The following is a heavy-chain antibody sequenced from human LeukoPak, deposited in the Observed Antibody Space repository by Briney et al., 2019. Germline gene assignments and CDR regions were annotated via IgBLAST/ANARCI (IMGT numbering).Heavy chain of an antibody. Sequence: PGASLRLSCAASGFTFSSYAMTWVRQAPGKGLEWISAINGGAYSTSYADSVKGRFTISRDNSKNTLYLQMNSLRAEDTAVYYCARNSSGFKLGDAFDIWGQGTLVTVSS. V-gene: IGHV3-23*01. J-gene: IGHJ3*02. CDR3: ARNSSGFKLGDAFDI. CDR1: GFTFSSYA. D-gene: IGHD3-22*01. CDR2: INGGAYST.